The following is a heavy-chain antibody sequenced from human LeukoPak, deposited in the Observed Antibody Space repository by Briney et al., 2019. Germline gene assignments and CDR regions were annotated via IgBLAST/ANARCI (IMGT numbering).Heavy chain of an antibody. CDR3: VKDAHTVTALDY. J-gene: IGHJ4*02. CDR2: ISYDGSKQ. Sequence: PGRSLRLSCAASGFTFSRYGMHWVRQAPGKGLEWVSVISYDGSKQYYADSVKGRFTTSRDISKKTLYLQMNSLRAEDTAVYYCVKDAHTVTALDYWGRGTLVTVSS. D-gene: IGHD4-17*01. V-gene: IGHV3-30*18. CDR1: GFTFSRYG.